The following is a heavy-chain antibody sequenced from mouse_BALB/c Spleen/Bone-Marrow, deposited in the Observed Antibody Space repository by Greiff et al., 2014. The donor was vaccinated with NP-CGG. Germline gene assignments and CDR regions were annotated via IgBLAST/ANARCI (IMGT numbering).Heavy chain of an antibody. V-gene: IGHV2-9*02. CDR3: ARERENDGYYDIDY. D-gene: IGHD2-3*01. Sequence: VNVVESGPGPGAPSQSLSITCTVSGFSLTSYGVHWVRQPPGKGLEWLGVIWAVGSTNYNSALMSRLSISKDNSKSQVFLKMNSLQTDDTAMCYCARERENDGYYDIDYWGQGTTLTVSS. CDR2: IWAVGST. CDR1: GFSLTSYG. J-gene: IGHJ2*01.